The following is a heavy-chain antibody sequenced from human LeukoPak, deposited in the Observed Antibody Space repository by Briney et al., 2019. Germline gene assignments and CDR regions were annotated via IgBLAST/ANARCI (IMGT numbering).Heavy chain of an antibody. CDR1: GFTFISSA. CDR3: AAASYYDFWSGYYPFDY. Sequence: SVKVSCKASGFTFISSAVQWVRQARGQRLEWIGWIVVGSGNTNYAQKFQERVTITRDMSTSTAYMELSSLRSEDTAVYYCAAASYYDFWSGYYPFDYWGRGTLVTVSS. V-gene: IGHV1-58*01. D-gene: IGHD3-3*01. CDR2: IVVGSGNT. J-gene: IGHJ4*02.